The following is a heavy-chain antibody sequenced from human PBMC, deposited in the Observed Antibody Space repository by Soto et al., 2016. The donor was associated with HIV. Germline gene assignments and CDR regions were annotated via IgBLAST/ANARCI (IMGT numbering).Heavy chain of an antibody. CDR3: ARELRGPLRYFDSGVFDY. CDR1: GFTFSSYS. J-gene: IGHJ4*02. CDR2: ISSSSSTI. D-gene: IGHD3-9*01. V-gene: IGHV3-48*04. Sequence: EVQLVESGGGLVQPGGSLRPSCAASGFTFSSYSMNWVRQAPGKGLEWVSYISSSSSTIYYADSVKGRFTISRDNAKNSLYLQMNSLRAEDTAVYYCARELRGPLRYFDSGVFDYWGQGTLVTVSS.